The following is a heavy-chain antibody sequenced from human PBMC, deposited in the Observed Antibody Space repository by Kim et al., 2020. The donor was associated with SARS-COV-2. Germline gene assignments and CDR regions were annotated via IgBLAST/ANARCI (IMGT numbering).Heavy chain of an antibody. CDR2: IYTSGST. J-gene: IGHJ4*02. CDR3: ARDAYCSGGSCLDY. V-gene: IGHV4-4*07. Sequence: SETLSLTCTVSGGSISIYFFFFFFHSSFNLLEWIGRIYTSGSTNYNPSLKSRVTMSVDTSKNQFSLKLSSVTAADTAVYYCARDAYCSGGSCLDYWGQGTLVTVSS. CDR1: GGSISIYF. D-gene: IGHD2-15*01.